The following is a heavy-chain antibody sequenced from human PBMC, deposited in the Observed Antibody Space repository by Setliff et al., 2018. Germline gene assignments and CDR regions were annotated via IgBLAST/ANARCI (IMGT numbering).Heavy chain of an antibody. D-gene: IGHD3-16*02. Sequence: PSETLSLTCTVSGGSISSGSYYWSWIRQPAGKGLEWIGHIYSSGSTYYNPSLKSRVTISIDTSKNQLSLKLSSVTAADTAVYYCARDLYDYVWGTYRYHDAFDIWGQGTMVTVSS. CDR3: ARDLYDYVWGTYRYHDAFDI. CDR1: GGSISSGSYY. J-gene: IGHJ3*02. V-gene: IGHV4-61*09. CDR2: IYSSGST.